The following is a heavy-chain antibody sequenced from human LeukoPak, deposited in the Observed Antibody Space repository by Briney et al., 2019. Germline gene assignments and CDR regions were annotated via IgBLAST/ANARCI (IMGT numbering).Heavy chain of an antibody. J-gene: IGHJ3*02. CDR2: IRSKANSYAT. Sequence: GGSLRLSCAASGFTFSGSAMHWVRQASGKGLEWVGRIRSKANSYATANAASVKGRFTISRDDSKNTAYLQMNSLKTEDTAVYYCTRLYCSSTSCSDAFDIWGQGTMVTVSS. CDR3: TRLYCSSTSCSDAFDI. V-gene: IGHV3-73*01. D-gene: IGHD2-2*01. CDR1: GFTFSGSA.